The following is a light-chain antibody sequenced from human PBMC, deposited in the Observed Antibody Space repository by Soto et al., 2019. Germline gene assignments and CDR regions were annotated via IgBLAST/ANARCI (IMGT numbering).Light chain of an antibody. Sequence: DIQMTQSPSTLSATVGDRVTITCRASQIISRLLAGYQQNPGNAPKLQIYKASSFVSGVPSTFSGSGSGTELTLTISSLQPDDLATSYCQQYNSYWTYGQGTKVDIK. V-gene: IGKV1-5*03. CDR3: QQYNSYWT. CDR2: KAS. CDR1: QIISRL. J-gene: IGKJ1*01.